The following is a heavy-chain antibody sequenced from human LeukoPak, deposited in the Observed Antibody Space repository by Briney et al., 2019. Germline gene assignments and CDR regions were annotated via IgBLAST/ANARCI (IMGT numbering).Heavy chain of an antibody. Sequence: SVKVSFKASGGTSSSYAISWVRQAPGQGLEWVGRIIPIFGTANYAQKFQGRVTITADESTSTAYMELSSLRSEDTAVYYCATRRGSSGQGAFDYWGQGTLVTVSS. CDR3: ATRRGSSGQGAFDY. CDR1: GGTSSSYA. D-gene: IGHD6-6*01. CDR2: IIPIFGTA. V-gene: IGHV1-69*13. J-gene: IGHJ4*02.